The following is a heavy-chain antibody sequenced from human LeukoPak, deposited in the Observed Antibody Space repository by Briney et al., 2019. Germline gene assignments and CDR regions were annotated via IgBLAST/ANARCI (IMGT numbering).Heavy chain of an antibody. CDR3: TRAVSYYGSGSYYVDY. Sequence: PGGSLRLSCTASGFTFGDYAMSWVRQAPGKGLEWVGFIRSKAYGGTTEYAASVKGRFTISRDDSKSIAYLQMNSLKTEDTAVYYCTRAVSYYGSGSYYVDYWGQGTLVTVSS. D-gene: IGHD3-10*01. CDR2: IRSKAYGGTT. J-gene: IGHJ4*02. V-gene: IGHV3-49*04. CDR1: GFTFGDYA.